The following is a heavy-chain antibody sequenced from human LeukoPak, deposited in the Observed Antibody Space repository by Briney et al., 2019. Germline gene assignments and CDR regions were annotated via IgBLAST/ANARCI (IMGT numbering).Heavy chain of an antibody. CDR1: GYSISSSYY. CDR3: VRDKSGATTFDY. D-gene: IGHD5-12*01. Sequence: PSETLSLTCTVSGYSISSSYYWGWVRQPPGKGLEWIASISHSGSTYHNPSLKSRVTISSDTSKNQFSLKLSSVTAADTVMYYCVRDKSGATTFDYWGQGTLVTVSS. CDR2: ISHSGST. J-gene: IGHJ4*02. V-gene: IGHV4-38-2*02.